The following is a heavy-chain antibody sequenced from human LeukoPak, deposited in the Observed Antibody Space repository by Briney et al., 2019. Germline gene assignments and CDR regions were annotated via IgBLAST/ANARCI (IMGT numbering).Heavy chain of an antibody. CDR2: ISDSGGST. D-gene: IGHD3-16*01. CDR1: GFSLSRYA. J-gene: IGHJ4*02. Sequence: GASLRLSCAVSGFSLSRYAMSWVRKAPGKGLEWVSAISDSGGSTYYADSVKGRFTISRDNSRNSLYLQMNSLRAEDTAVYYCARDRTFASWGQGTLVTVSS. V-gene: IGHV3-23*01. CDR3: ARDRTFAS.